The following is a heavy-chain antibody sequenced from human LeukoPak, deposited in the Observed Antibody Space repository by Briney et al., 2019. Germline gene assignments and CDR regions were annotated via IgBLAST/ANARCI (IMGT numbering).Heavy chain of an antibody. Sequence: GGSLRLSCAASGFTFSSYGMHWVRQAPGKGLEWVAFIRYDGSNKYYADSVKGRFTISRDNSQNTLYLQMNTLRAEDTAVYYCARGGVDSYCSTTSCRRWFDPWGQGTLVTVSS. D-gene: IGHD2-2*01. CDR3: ARGGVDSYCSTTSCRRWFDP. J-gene: IGHJ5*02. CDR1: GFTFSSYG. CDR2: IRYDGSNK. V-gene: IGHV3-30*02.